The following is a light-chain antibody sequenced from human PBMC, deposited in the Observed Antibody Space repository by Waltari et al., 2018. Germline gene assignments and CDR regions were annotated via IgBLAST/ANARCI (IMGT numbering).Light chain of an antibody. J-gene: IGKJ5*01. CDR3: QHYDHGPPIT. CDR2: GAS. Sequence: DIVITQSPATRSVSPGERPTLSCRASQSSSTNLAWYQQKPGQAPRLLNYGASIRATGIPARFSGSGSGTEFTLTISSLQSEDFAVYYCQHYDHGPPITFGQGTRLEIK. CDR1: QSSSTN. V-gene: IGKV3D-15*01.